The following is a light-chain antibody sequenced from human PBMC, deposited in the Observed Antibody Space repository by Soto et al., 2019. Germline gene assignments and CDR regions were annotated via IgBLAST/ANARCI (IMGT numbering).Light chain of an antibody. J-gene: IGLJ2*01. V-gene: IGLV8-61*01. Sequence: QTVVTQEPSFSVSPGGTVTLTCGLSSDSVSASPFPSWYQQTPGQAPRTLIYNTNTRSSGVPDRFSGSILGNRAALTITGAQADDESDYYCVLYMRSGISVFGGGTKVTVL. CDR1: SDSVSASPF. CDR3: VLYMRSGISV. CDR2: NTN.